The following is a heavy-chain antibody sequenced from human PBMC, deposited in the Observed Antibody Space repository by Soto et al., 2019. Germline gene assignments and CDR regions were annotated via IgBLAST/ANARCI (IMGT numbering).Heavy chain of an antibody. D-gene: IGHD3-3*01. V-gene: IGHV3-23*01. CDR3: AKDGGFYNDFWNGAHNWFDP. CDR2: ISGGGGVT. J-gene: IGHJ5*02. Sequence: PGGSLRLSCAASGFTFSSFAMSWLRQAPGKGLEWVSLISGGGGVTYYADSVKGRFTISRDNSENTLYLQMNSLRAEDTALYYCAKDGGFYNDFWNGAHNWFDPWGPGTLVTVPS. CDR1: GFTFSSFA.